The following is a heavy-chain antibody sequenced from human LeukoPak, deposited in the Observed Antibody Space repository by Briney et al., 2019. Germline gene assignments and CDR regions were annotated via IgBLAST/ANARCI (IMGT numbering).Heavy chain of an antibody. V-gene: IGHV3-21*01. Sequence: PGGSLRLSCAASGFTFSSYSMNWVRQAPGKGLEWVSSISSSGRYTYYSDSVKGRFTISRDNAKNSLYLQMNSLRAEDTAVYYCAMGTDYFDYWGQGTLVTVSS. CDR2: ISSSGRYT. CDR3: AMGTDYFDY. D-gene: IGHD1-1*01. CDR1: GFTFSSYS. J-gene: IGHJ4*02.